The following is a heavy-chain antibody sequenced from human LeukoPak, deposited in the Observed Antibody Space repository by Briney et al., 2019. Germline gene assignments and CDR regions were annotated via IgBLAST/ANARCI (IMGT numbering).Heavy chain of an antibody. CDR1: GGTFSSYT. Sequence: ASVKVSCKASGGTFSSYTISWVRQAPGQGLEWMGRIIPILGIANYAQKFQGRVTITEDKSTSTAYMELSSLRSEDTAVYYCASLKDYGDYGIDYWGQGTLVTVSS. J-gene: IGHJ4*02. D-gene: IGHD4-17*01. CDR2: IIPILGIA. CDR3: ASLKDYGDYGIDY. V-gene: IGHV1-69*02.